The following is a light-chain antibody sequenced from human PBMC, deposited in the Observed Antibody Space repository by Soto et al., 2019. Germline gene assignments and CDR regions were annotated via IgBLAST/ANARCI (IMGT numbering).Light chain of an antibody. J-gene: IGLJ1*01. CDR1: SSDVGTYDF. CDR3: CLYAVTFYV. CDR2: GVS. Sequence: HSVLTQARYVSGSPGQSVTISCTGTSSDVGTYDFVSWYQQHPGKAPRLMIFGVSERPSGVPDRFSGSKSGNTASLTISGLQAEDEADYYCCLYAVTFYVFGTGTKVTVL. V-gene: IGLV2-11*01.